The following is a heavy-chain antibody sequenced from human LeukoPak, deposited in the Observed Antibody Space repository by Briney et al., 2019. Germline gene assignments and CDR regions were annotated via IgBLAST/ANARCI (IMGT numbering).Heavy chain of an antibody. CDR2: ISAYNGNT. J-gene: IGHJ4*02. Sequence: ASVKVSCKASGYTVTSYGISWVRQAPGQGLEWMGWISAYNGNTNYAQKLQGRVTMTTDTSTSTAYMELRSLRSEDTAVYYCASQGRDGYNYDLDYWGQGTLVTVSS. CDR1: GYTVTSYG. D-gene: IGHD5-24*01. CDR3: ASQGRDGYNYDLDY. V-gene: IGHV1-18*01.